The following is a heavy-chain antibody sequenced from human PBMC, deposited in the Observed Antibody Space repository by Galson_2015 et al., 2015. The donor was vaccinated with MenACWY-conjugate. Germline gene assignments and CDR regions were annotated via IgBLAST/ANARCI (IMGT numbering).Heavy chain of an antibody. CDR3: ARKEGRGTGVFHGMDV. CDR2: ISTGSTYI. J-gene: IGHJ6*02. Sequence: SLRLSCAASGFTFSDYYMSWIRQAPGKGLEWVSYISTGSTYISYADSVKGRFTISRDNAESSLYLQMHSLRADDTAVYYCARKEGRGTGVFHGMDVWGQGTTVTV. CDR1: GFTFSDYY. V-gene: IGHV3-11*03. D-gene: IGHD3-10*01.